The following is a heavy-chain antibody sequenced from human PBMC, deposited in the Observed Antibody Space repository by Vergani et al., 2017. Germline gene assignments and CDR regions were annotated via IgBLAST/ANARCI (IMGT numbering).Heavy chain of an antibody. CDR2: IYYSGST. CDR3: ARDSVGFDY. CDR1: GGSISSSSYY. J-gene: IGHJ4*02. Sequence: QVQLQESGPGLVKPSQTLSLTCTVSGGSISSSSYYWGWIRQPPGKGLEWIGSIYYSGSTNYNPSLKSRVTISVDTSKNQFSLKLSAVTAADTAVYYCARDSVGFDYWGQGTLVTVSS. V-gene: IGHV4-39*07. D-gene: IGHD1-26*01.